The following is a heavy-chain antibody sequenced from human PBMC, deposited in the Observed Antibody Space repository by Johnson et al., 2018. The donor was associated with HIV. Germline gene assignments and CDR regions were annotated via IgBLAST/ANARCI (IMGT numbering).Heavy chain of an antibody. V-gene: IGHV3-30*02. Sequence: VQLVESGGGVVQPGGSLRLSCAASGFTFSSYAMHWVRQAPGKGLEWVAFIRYDGSNKYYEDSVKGRFTISRDNSNLYLQMNRLKSEDTAVYFCARRADTSGWYAAFDIWGQGTMVTVSS. CDR2: IRYDGSNK. CDR3: ARRADTSGWYAAFDI. J-gene: IGHJ3*02. CDR1: GFTFSSYA. D-gene: IGHD6-19*01.